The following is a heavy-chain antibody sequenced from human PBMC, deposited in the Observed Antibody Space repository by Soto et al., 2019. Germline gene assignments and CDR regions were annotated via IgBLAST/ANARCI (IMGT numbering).Heavy chain of an antibody. CDR2: INPNSGGT. V-gene: IGHV1-2*02. J-gene: IGHJ4*02. D-gene: IGHD5-12*01. CDR3: ASNRDGYNYNRFDY. CDR1: GYTFTGYY. Sequence: ASVKVSCKASGYTFTGYYMHWVRQAPGQGLEWMGWINPNSGGTNYAQKFQGRVTMTRDTSISTAYMELSRLRSDDTAVYYCASNRDGYNYNRFDYWGQGTLVTVSA.